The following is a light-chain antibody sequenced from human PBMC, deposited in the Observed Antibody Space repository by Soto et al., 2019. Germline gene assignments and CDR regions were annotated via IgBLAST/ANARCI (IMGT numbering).Light chain of an antibody. CDR2: GAS. V-gene: IGKV3-15*01. CDR1: QSVSSN. CDR3: QHYEDWPST. J-gene: IGKJ1*01. Sequence: EIVRWSCLWTPYLSTDKRATLSFRASQSVSSNLAWYQQKPGQAPRLLIYGASTRATGSPDRFSASGSATEFTLTISSLLSEDFTVYYSQHYEDWPSTFCQGTKVDIK.